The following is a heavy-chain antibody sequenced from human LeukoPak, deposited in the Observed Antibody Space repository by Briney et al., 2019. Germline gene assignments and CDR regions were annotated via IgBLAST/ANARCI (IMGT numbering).Heavy chain of an antibody. Sequence: SVKVSCKASGGTFSSYPISWVRQAPGQGLGWMGGIIPIFGTANYAQKFQGRVTITTDESTSTAYMELSSLRSEDTAVYYCASGFDDTQYYFDYWGQGTLVTVSS. V-gene: IGHV1-69*05. CDR2: IIPIFGTA. J-gene: IGHJ4*02. CDR3: ASGFDDTQYYFDY. CDR1: GGTFSSYP. D-gene: IGHD3-22*01.